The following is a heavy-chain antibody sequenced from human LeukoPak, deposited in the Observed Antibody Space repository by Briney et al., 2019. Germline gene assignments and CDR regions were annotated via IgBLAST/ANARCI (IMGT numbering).Heavy chain of an antibody. CDR2: INHSGST. D-gene: IGHD2-2*01. V-gene: IGHV4-34*01. J-gene: IGHJ4*02. CDR3: ARVGEYCTSTSCSNKYYFDY. Sequence: SETLSLTCAVYGGSFSGYYWSWIRQPPGKGLEWIGEINHSGSTNYNPSLKSRVTISVDTSKNQFSLKLSSVTAADTAVYYCARVGEYCTSTSCSNKYYFDYWGQGTLVTVSS. CDR1: GGSFSGYY.